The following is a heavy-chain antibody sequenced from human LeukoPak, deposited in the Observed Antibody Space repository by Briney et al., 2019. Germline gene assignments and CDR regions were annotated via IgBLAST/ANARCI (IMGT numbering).Heavy chain of an antibody. D-gene: IGHD3-16*01. CDR1: GFIFSIYC. CDR2: IWYNVSNK. V-gene: IGHV3-33*01. J-gene: IGHJ4*02. Sequence: GRSLRLFCAVSGFIFSIYCMHWARQAPGEGREWVEVIWYNVSNKYYADSVKGRFTISRDNSTKTKYLQMKSLRVEDTAVYYCARDGGHRGYFDYWGRGTLVTVSS. CDR3: ARDGGHRGYFDY.